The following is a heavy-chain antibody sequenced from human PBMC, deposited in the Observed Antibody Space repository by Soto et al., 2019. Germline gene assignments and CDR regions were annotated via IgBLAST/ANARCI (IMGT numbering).Heavy chain of an antibody. V-gene: IGHV4-59*01. J-gene: IGHJ6*03. Sequence: SETLSLTCTVSGGSISSYYWSWIRQPPGKGLEWIGYIYYSGSTNYNPSLKSRVTISVDTSKNQFSLKLSSVTAADTAVYYCARQYCSGGSCYASDYYYYMDVWGKGTTVTVSS. CDR3: ARQYCSGGSCYASDYYYYMDV. D-gene: IGHD2-15*01. CDR2: IYYSGST. CDR1: GGSISSYY.